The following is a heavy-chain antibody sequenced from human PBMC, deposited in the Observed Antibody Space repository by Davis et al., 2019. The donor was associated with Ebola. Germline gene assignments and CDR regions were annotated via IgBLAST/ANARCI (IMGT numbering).Heavy chain of an antibody. CDR1: GYTFTSYA. CDR3: ARDGRYNWNYGRFDP. J-gene: IGHJ5*02. CDR2: INAGNGNT. D-gene: IGHD1-7*01. V-gene: IGHV1-3*01. Sequence: ASVKVSCKASGYTFTSYAMHWVRQAPGQRLEWMGWINAGNGNTKYSQKFQGRVTITRDTSASTAYMELSSLRSEDTAVYYCARDGRYNWNYGRFDPWGQGTLVTVSS.